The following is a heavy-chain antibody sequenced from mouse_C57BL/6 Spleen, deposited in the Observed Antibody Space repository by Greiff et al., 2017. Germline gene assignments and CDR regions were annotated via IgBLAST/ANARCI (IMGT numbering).Heavy chain of an antibody. J-gene: IGHJ2*01. CDR2: IDPSDSET. Sequence: VQLQQPGAELVRPGSSVKLSCKASGYTFTSYWMHWVKQRPIQGLEWIGNIDPSDSETHYNQKFKDKATLTVDKSSSTAYMQLSSLTSEDSAVYYCARSYRGDFYYFDYWGQGTTLTVSS. V-gene: IGHV1-52*01. CDR3: ARSYRGDFYYFDY. CDR1: GYTFTSYW. D-gene: IGHD3-3*01.